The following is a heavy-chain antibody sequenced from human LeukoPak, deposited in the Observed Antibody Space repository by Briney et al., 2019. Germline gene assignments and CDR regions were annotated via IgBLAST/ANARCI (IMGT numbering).Heavy chain of an antibody. CDR1: GYSFTNYW. CDR3: VRSPYNWRSGLDV. CDR2: IYPIDSDT. V-gene: IGHV5-51*01. D-gene: IGHD1-1*01. Sequence: GESLKISCQVSGYSFTNYWVGWVRQMPGKGLEWMGIIYPIDSDTRYSPSFQDQVTISADRSISTAYLQWSSLKASDTAIYYCVRSPYNWRSGLDVWGQGTTVTVSS. J-gene: IGHJ6*02.